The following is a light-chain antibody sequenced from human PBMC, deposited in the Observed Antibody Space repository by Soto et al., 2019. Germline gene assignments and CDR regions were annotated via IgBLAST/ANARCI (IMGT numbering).Light chain of an antibody. CDR1: QGISSY. V-gene: IGKV1-9*01. CDR3: QEVNVYPST. J-gene: IGKJ3*01. Sequence: DIQLTQSPSFLSASVGNRVTIACRASQGISSYLAWYQQKPGKAPKLLIYAASTLQSGVPSRFSGSGSGTDFTLTISSLQPEDFATYYCQEVNVYPSTFGAGPKADIK. CDR2: AAS.